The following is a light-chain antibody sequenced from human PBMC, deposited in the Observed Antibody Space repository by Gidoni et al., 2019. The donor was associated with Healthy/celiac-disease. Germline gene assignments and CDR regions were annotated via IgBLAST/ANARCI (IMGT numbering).Light chain of an antibody. CDR3: QQLKNYPLT. CDR1: QDINNY. V-gene: IGKV1-9*01. Sequence: DFQLTQSPSFLSASVVDRVTITCRASQDINNYLVWYQQKPGKVPNLLTYAASTLESGVPSRFSGSGSGAKYTLTISSLQPEDFATYYCQQLKNYPLTFGGGTKVEF. J-gene: IGKJ4*01. CDR2: AAS.